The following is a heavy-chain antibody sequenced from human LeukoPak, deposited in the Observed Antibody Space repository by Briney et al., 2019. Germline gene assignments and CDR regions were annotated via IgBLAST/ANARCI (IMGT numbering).Heavy chain of an antibody. CDR2: ISYDGSNK. V-gene: IGHV3-33*01. Sequence: GGSLRLSCAASGFTFSSYGMHWVRQAPGKGLEWVSVISYDGSNKYYADSVKGRSTISRDNYKNTLYLQMNSLRAEDTAVYYCARDDYGDLAGGCHYWGHGTLVT. CDR3: ARDDYGDLAGGCHY. CDR1: GFTFSSYG. D-gene: IGHD4-17*01. J-gene: IGHJ4*01.